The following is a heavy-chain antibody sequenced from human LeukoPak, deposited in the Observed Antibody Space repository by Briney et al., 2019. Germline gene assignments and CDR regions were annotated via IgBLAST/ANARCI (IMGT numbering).Heavy chain of an antibody. CDR1: GFTFRSYN. CDR2: IGGSGGIIGNT. Sequence: GGSLRLSCAAFGFTFRSYNMIWVRQAPGKGLEWVSVIGGSGGIIGNTYYADSVKGRFTISRDNSKNTMFLQMNNLRAEDTAVYYCAKGAGRQPRYNWFDPWGQGTLVTVSS. J-gene: IGHJ5*02. V-gene: IGHV3-23*01. CDR3: AKGAGRQPRYNWFDP. D-gene: IGHD5-24*01.